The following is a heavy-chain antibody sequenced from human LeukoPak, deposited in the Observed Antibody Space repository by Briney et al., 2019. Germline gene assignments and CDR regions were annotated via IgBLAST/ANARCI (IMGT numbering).Heavy chain of an antibody. CDR2: IYSGGST. V-gene: IGHV3-66*01. D-gene: IGHD3-22*01. CDR3: AREIDYDSSGYYYAYFDY. Sequence: GGSLRLSCAASGFTVSSNYMSWVRQAPGKGLEWVSVIYSGGSTYYADSVKGRFTISRDNSKNTLYLQMNSPRAEDTAVYYCAREIDYDSSGYYYAYFDYWGQGTLVTVSS. J-gene: IGHJ4*02. CDR1: GFTVSSNY.